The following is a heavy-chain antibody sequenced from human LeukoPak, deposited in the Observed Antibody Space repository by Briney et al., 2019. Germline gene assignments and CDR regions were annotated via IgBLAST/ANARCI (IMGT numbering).Heavy chain of an antibody. Sequence: PGGSLRLSCAACGFTFSSYGMHWVRQAPGKGLEWVAFIRYDGSNKYYADSVKGRFTISRDNSKNTLYLQMNSLRAEDTAVYYCARDRPAAAYYYYYMDVWGKGTTVTISS. D-gene: IGHD2-2*01. CDR2: IRYDGSNK. CDR1: GFTFSSYG. J-gene: IGHJ6*03. CDR3: ARDRPAAAYYYYYMDV. V-gene: IGHV3-30*02.